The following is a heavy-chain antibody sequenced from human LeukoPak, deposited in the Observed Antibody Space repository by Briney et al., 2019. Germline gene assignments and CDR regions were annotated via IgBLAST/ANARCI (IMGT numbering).Heavy chain of an antibody. D-gene: IGHD3-10*01. CDR3: ARDHVVRGVIYDY. Sequence: GGSLRLSCVGSGFTVSSNDMSWVRQAPGKGLEWVSVIYSGGSTFYADSVKARFTISRDNSKNTVFLQMNSLRAEDTALYYCARDHVVRGVIYDYWGQGTLVTVSS. CDR2: IYSGGST. V-gene: IGHV3-66*01. J-gene: IGHJ4*02. CDR1: GFTVSSND.